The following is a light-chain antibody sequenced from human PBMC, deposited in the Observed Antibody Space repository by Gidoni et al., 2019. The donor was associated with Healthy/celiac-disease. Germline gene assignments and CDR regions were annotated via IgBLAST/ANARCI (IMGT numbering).Light chain of an antibody. Sequence: EIVMTQSPATLSVSPGERATLSCRASQSVSSNLAWYQQKPGQAPRLLIYGASTRATGIPARFRGSGSGTEFTRTISSLQSEDFAVYYCQQYNNWLFTFGPGTKVDIK. V-gene: IGKV3-15*01. J-gene: IGKJ3*01. CDR1: QSVSSN. CDR3: QQYNNWLFT. CDR2: GAS.